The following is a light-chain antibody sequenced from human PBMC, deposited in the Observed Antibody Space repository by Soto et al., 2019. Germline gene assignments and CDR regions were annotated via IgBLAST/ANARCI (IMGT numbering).Light chain of an antibody. CDR3: HQYGSSPRT. J-gene: IGKJ1*01. CDR1: QRVTNNY. Sequence: EVVLTQSPGTLSLSPGEGATLSCRASQRVTNNYLAWYQQKPGHPPKLLIYGASSRATDIPDRFSGSGSGTDFTLTISKMELEDFAVYFCHQYGSSPRTFGQGTKVEF. CDR2: GAS. V-gene: IGKV3-20*01.